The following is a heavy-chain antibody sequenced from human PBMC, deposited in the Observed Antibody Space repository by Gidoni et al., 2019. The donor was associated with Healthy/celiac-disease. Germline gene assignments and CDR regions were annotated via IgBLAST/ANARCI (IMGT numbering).Heavy chain of an antibody. V-gene: IGHV4-34*01. J-gene: IGHJ4*02. D-gene: IGHD2-15*01. CDR1: GGSFRGYY. CDR3: ARGPYCSGGSCYWASQGKKYYFDY. Sequence: QVQLQQWGAGLLKPSETLSLTCADYGGSFRGYYWSWIRQPPGKGLEWIGEINHSGSTNYNPSLKSRVTISVDTSKNQFSLKLSSVTAADTAVYYCARGPYCSGGSCYWASQGKKYYFDYWGQGTLVTVSS. CDR2: INHSGST.